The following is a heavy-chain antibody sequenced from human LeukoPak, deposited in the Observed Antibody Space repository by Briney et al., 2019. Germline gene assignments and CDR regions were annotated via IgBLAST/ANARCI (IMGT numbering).Heavy chain of an antibody. D-gene: IGHD2-15*01. V-gene: IGHV4-34*01. CDR3: ARGRLGYCSGGSCPLGYFDY. Sequence: SETLSLTCAVYGGSFSGYYWSWIRQPPGKGLEWIGEINHSGSTNYNPSLKSRVTISVDTSKNQFSLKLSSVTAADTAVYYCARGRLGYCSGGSCPLGYFDYWGQGTLVTVS. J-gene: IGHJ4*02. CDR1: GGSFSGYY. CDR2: INHSGST.